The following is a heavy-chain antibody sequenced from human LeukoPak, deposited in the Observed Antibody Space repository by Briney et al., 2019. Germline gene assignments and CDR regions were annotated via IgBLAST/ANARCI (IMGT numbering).Heavy chain of an antibody. CDR1: GGTFSSYA. J-gene: IGHJ5*02. V-gene: IGHV1-8*02. Sequence: ASVKVSCKASGGTFSSYAISWVRQAPGQGLEWMGWMNPNSGNTGYAQKFQGRVTMTRNTSISTAYMELSSLRSEDTAVYYCARRPKGAVAGRNWFDPWGQGTLVTVSS. CDR3: ARRPKGAVAGRNWFDP. D-gene: IGHD6-19*01. CDR2: MNPNSGNT.